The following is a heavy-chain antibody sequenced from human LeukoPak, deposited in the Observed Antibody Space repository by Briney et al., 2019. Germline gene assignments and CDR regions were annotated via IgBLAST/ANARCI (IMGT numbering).Heavy chain of an antibody. J-gene: IGHJ4*02. CDR3: AKSSDYGSGSYGY. D-gene: IGHD3-10*01. CDR2: ISGSGGST. CDR1: GFTFSSYS. V-gene: IGHV3-23*01. Sequence: PGGSLRLSCAASGFTFSSYSMNWVRQAPGKGLEWVSVISGSGGSTHYADSLKGRFTISRDNSKNTLYLQMNSLRAEDTAVYYCAKSSDYGSGSYGYWGQGTLVTVSS.